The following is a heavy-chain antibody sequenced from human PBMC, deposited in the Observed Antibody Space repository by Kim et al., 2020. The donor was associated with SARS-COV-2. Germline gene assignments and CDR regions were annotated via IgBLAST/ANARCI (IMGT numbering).Heavy chain of an antibody. CDR1: GFTVSSNY. CDR2: INSGGST. J-gene: IGHJ4*01. Sequence: GGSLRLSCAASGFTVSSNYMSWVRQAPGKGLEWVSVINSGGSTYYADSVKGRFTISRDNSKNTLYLQMNSLRAADTAAYYCARESAPYDIIGFLIYAFD. CDR3: ARESAPYDIIGFLIYAFD. V-gene: IGHV3-53*01. D-gene: IGHD3-22*01.